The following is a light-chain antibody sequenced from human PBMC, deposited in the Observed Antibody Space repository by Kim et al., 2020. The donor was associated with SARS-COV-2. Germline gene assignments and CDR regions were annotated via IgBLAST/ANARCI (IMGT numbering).Light chain of an antibody. CDR3: QQSYSTPKT. V-gene: IGKV1-39*01. Sequence: ASVRDRVTSTCRASQSISNHLNWYQQKPGKAPKLLIYAASSLQSGVPSRFSGSGSGTDFTLTISNLQPEDFATYYCQQSYSTPKTFGQGTKVDIK. CDR2: AAS. J-gene: IGKJ1*01. CDR1: QSISNH.